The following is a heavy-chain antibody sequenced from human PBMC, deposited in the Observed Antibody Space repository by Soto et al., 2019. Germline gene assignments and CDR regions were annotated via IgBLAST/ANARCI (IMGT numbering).Heavy chain of an antibody. V-gene: IGHV1-69*02. CDR3: AASIGSGYRAFDY. Sequence: QVQLVQSGAEVKKPGSSVKVSCKASGDTFNFYTINWVRQAPGLGLEWMGRITPMLSVSNYAQKFRGRGTITAHKATSTAYMELSSPSSEDTAMYCCAASIGSGYRAFDYWGQGALITVSS. CDR2: ITPMLSVS. D-gene: IGHD3-10*01. CDR1: GDTFNFYT. J-gene: IGHJ4*02.